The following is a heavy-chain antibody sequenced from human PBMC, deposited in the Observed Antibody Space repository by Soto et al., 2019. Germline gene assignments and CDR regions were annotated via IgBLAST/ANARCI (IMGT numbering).Heavy chain of an antibody. CDR3: ARGRYGDY. CDR1: GYTFTSYG. CDR2: ISAHNGNT. D-gene: IGHD1-1*01. Sequence: QVHLVQSGAEVKKPGASVKVSCKASGYTFTSYGITWVRQAPGQGLEWMGWISAHNGNTDYAQKLQGRVIVTRDTSTSTAYMELRSLRSDGTAVYYCARGRYGDYWGKGALVTVSS. J-gene: IGHJ4*02. V-gene: IGHV1-18*01.